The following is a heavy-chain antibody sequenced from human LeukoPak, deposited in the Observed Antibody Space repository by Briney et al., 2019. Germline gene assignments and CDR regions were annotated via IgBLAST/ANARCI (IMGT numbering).Heavy chain of an antibody. CDR1: GGSISSGSYY. CDR3: ARAITAAASIPFDY. D-gene: IGHD6-13*01. J-gene: IGHJ4*02. Sequence: SETLSLSCTVSGGSISSGSYYWSWIRQPPGKGLEWIGYIYHSGNTYYNPSLKSRVTISVARSKNQFSLKLTSVTAADTAVYYCARAITAAASIPFDYWGQGSLVAVSS. V-gene: IGHV4-30-2*01. CDR2: IYHSGNT.